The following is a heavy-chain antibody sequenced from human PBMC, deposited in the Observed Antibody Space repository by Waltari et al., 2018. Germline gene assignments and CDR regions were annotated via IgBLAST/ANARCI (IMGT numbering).Heavy chain of an antibody. V-gene: IGHV3-30*03. Sequence: QVQLVESGGGVVQPGRSLRLSCAASGFTFSSSGMHWVRQTPGRGLEWVAVISSDGSRKFYADSVKGRFSISRDNSKNSLSLEMNSLRPEDTAVYYCASCTGGNCYYYGFDVWGQGTTVTVSS. CDR1: GFTFSSSG. CDR3: ASCTGGNCYYYGFDV. D-gene: IGHD2-8*02. CDR2: ISSDGSRK. J-gene: IGHJ6*02.